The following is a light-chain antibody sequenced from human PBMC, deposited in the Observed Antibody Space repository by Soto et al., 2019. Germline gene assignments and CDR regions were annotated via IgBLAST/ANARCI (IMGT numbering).Light chain of an antibody. CDR1: SGSIASNY. Sequence: NFMLTQPHSVSESPGKTVIISCTRSSGSIASNYVQWYQQRPGISPTTVIYEDNQRPSGVPDRFSGSIDSSSNSASLTISGLETEDEADYFCQSYDDTNQVFGGGTKVTVL. J-gene: IGLJ3*02. V-gene: IGLV6-57*01. CDR2: EDN. CDR3: QSYDDTNQV.